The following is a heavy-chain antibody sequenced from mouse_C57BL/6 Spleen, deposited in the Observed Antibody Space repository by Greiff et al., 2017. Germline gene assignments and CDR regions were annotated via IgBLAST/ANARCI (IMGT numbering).Heavy chain of an antibody. D-gene: IGHD1-1*01. Sequence: QVQLQQSGAELVKPGASVKISCKASGYAFSSYWMNWVKQRPGKGLEWIGQIYPGDGDTNYNGKFKGKATLTADKSSSTAYMQLSSLTSEDSAVYFCARSWGTTVVAKGYFDGWGTGATVTVSS. CDR1: GYAFSSYW. CDR2: IYPGDGDT. V-gene: IGHV1-80*01. J-gene: IGHJ1*03. CDR3: ARSWGTTVVAKGYFDG.